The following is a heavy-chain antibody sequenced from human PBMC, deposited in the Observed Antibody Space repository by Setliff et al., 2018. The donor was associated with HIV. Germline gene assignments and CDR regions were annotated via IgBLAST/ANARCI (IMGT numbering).Heavy chain of an antibody. CDR3: AREPSGDFWSGYSSRGLDY. D-gene: IGHD3-3*01. Sequence: ASVKVSCKASGFIFTDYHIHWVRQAPGQGPEWMGRFNPNSGVTNSPQKFQGRVTMTRDTSINTAYMELTRLTSDDTDFYYCAREPSGDFWSGYSSRGLDYWGRGTLVTVSS. CDR1: GFIFTDYH. CDR2: FNPNSGVT. V-gene: IGHV1-2*05. J-gene: IGHJ4*02.